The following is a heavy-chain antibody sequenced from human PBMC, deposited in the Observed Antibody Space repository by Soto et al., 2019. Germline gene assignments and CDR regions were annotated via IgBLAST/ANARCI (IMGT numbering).Heavy chain of an antibody. CDR1: GYSFTSYW. J-gene: IGHJ3*02. Sequence: GESLKISCKGSGYSFTSYWIGWVRQMPGKGLVWMGIISPGDSHTIYSPSFQGQVTISADKSISTAYLQWSSLKASDTAMYYCARGGQCSTTSCYEDDAFDIWGQGTMVTV. V-gene: IGHV5-51*01. CDR2: ISPGDSHT. D-gene: IGHD2-2*01. CDR3: ARGGQCSTTSCYEDDAFDI.